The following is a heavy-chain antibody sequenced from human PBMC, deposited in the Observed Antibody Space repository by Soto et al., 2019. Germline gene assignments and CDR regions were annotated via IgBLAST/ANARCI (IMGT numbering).Heavy chain of an antibody. Sequence: SETLSLTCTVSGGSISSYYWSWIRQPPGKGLEWIGYIYYSGSTNYNPSLKSRVTISVDTSMNQFSLKLSSVTAADTAVYYCARDYLGYFDYWGQGTLVTVSS. CDR2: IYYSGST. J-gene: IGHJ4*02. D-gene: IGHD7-27*01. CDR1: GGSISSYY. CDR3: ARDYLGYFDY. V-gene: IGHV4-59*08.